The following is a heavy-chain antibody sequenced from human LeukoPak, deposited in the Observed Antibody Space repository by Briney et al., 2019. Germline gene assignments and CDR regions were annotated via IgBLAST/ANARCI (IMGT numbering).Heavy chain of an antibody. V-gene: IGHV6-1*01. D-gene: IGHD1-1*01. CDR1: GDSVSSNSAA. CDR3: ATPRLGTGTRLLGPQPFDL. Sequence: SQTLSLTCAISGDSVSSNSAAWNWIRQSPSRGLEWLGRTYYRSKWYNDYAVSVKSRITINPDTSKNQFSLQLNSVTPEDTAVYYCATPRLGTGTRLLGPQPFDLWGRGTLVTVSS. J-gene: IGHJ2*01. CDR2: TYYRSKWYN.